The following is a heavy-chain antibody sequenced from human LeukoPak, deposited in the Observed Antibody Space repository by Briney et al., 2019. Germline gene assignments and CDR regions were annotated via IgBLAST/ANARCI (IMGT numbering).Heavy chain of an antibody. CDR3: ARDGYEFWSGRDHANWFDP. V-gene: IGHV1-46*01. Sequence: DSVKVSCKASGYTFTSYYMHWVRQAPGQGLEWMGIINPSGGSTSYAQKFQGRVTMTRDTSTSTVYMELSSLRSEDTAVYYCARDGYEFWSGRDHANWFDPWGQGTLVTVSS. D-gene: IGHD3-3*01. J-gene: IGHJ5*02. CDR1: GYTFTSYY. CDR2: INPSGGST.